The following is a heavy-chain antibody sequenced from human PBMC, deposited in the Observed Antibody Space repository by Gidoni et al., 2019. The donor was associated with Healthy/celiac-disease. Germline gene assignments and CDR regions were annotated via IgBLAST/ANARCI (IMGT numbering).Heavy chain of an antibody. J-gene: IGHJ3*02. Sequence: QVQLVQSGAEVKKPGASVQVSCKASGYTFTSYYMHWVRQAPGQGLEWMGIINPSGGSTSYAQKFQGRVTMTRDTSTSTVYMELSSLRSEDTAVYYCARFGGYCSGGSCYDAFDIWGQGTMVTVSS. CDR3: ARFGGYCSGGSCYDAFDI. D-gene: IGHD2-15*01. CDR2: INPSGGST. V-gene: IGHV1-46*01. CDR1: GYTFTSYY.